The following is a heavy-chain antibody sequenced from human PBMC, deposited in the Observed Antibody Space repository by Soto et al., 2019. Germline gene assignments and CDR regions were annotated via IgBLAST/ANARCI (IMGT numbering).Heavy chain of an antibody. CDR3: ARSGDPNCSGGSCYWDNWFDP. D-gene: IGHD2-15*01. CDR2: IIPIFGTA. Sequence: SVKVSCKASGGTFCSYAISWVRQAPGQGLEWMGGIIPIFGTANYAQKFQGRVTITADESTSTAYMELSSLRSEDTAVYYCARSGDPNCSGGSCYWDNWFDPWGQGTLVTVSS. CDR1: GGTFCSYA. J-gene: IGHJ5*02. V-gene: IGHV1-69*13.